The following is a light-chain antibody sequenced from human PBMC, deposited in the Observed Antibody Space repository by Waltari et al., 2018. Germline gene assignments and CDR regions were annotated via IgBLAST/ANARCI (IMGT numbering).Light chain of an antibody. Sequence: DIQMTQSPSSVSASVGDRVTITCRASQTINSWLAWYQQKPGKAPRLLIYAGNTLQSGVPSRFSGSGSEAGFTLTISSLQPEDFATYFCQQAHSFPITFGQGTRLDIK. CDR2: AGN. CDR1: QTINSW. J-gene: IGKJ5*01. V-gene: IGKV1D-12*01. CDR3: QQAHSFPIT.